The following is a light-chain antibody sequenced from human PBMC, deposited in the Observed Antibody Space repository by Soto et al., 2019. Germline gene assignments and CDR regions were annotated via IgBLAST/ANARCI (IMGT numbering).Light chain of an antibody. CDR2: GAS. V-gene: IGKV3-20*01. CDR3: QHYGSSPGT. Sequence: EIVLTQSPGTLSLSPGERATLSCRASHTVSSSYLAWYQQKPGQPPRLLISGASSRATGIPDRFSGSGSGTDFKLTINRLEPEDFAVYNCQHYGSSPGTFGQGTKVEIK. J-gene: IGKJ1*01. CDR1: HTVSSSY.